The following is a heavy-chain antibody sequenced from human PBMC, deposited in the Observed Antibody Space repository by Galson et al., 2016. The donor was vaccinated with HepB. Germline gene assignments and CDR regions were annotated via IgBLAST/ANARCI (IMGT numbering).Heavy chain of an antibody. CDR3: ARDRVGRALVTVDDAFDV. V-gene: IGHV1-2*06. CDR1: GYMFTGFY. CDR2: TNPNNGDT. Sequence: SVKVSCKASGYMFTGFYMHWVRQAPGQGLEWMGRTNPNNGDTNYAQTLVGRVTMTRDTSISTGYMELTSLNSDDTAMYYCARDRVGRALVTVDDAFDVWGQGSMVIVAS. J-gene: IGHJ3*01. D-gene: IGHD4-23*01.